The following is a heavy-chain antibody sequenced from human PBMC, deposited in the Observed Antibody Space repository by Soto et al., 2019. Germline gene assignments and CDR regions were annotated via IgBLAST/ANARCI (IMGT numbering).Heavy chain of an antibody. CDR2: IDTSSTKI. J-gene: IGHJ4*02. CDR3: ASHYDMWSGYLSPVDY. Sequence: PGGSLRLSCAASGYTFSDYYMGWIRQAPGKGLEWISYIDTSSTKIYYADSVKGRFTISRDNAKNSLYLEMNSLRDEDTAVYYCASHYDMWSGYLSPVDYWGQGTLVTVSS. CDR1: GYTFSDYY. V-gene: IGHV3-11*01. D-gene: IGHD3-3*01.